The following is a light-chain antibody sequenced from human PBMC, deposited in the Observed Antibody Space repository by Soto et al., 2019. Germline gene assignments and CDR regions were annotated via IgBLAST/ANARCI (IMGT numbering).Light chain of an antibody. Sequence: QSVLTQPASVSGSPGQSITISCTGTNSDVGFYNYVSWYQQHPGKAPQLIIYDVSNRPSGISNRFSGSKSGNTASLTISGLQAEDEADYYCTSFTTTSTLDVVFGGGTKLTVL. CDR1: NSDVGFYNY. CDR2: DVS. CDR3: TSFTTTSTLDVV. V-gene: IGLV2-14*01. J-gene: IGLJ2*01.